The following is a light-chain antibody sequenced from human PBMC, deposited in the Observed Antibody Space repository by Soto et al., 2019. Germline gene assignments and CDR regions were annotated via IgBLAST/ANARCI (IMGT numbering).Light chain of an antibody. Sequence: QSVLTQPASVSGSPGQSITFSCTGTTSDIGAYNYVSWYQHHPGKAPKLLIYDVTARPSGVSDRFSGPKSGTTASLTISGLQAEDEADYFCSSYTTINTVVLFGGGTKLTVL. V-gene: IGLV2-14*03. CDR2: DVT. CDR1: TSDIGAYNY. J-gene: IGLJ3*02. CDR3: SSYTTINTVVL.